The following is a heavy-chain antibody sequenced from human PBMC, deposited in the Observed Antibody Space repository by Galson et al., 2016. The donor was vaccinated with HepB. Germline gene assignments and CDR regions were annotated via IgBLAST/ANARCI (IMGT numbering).Heavy chain of an antibody. CDR1: GGSISDHY. CDR3: ARHAAMATMSWFDP. CDR2: INGNGRT. D-gene: IGHD5-24*01. J-gene: IGHJ5*02. V-gene: IGHV4-4*07. Sequence: SETLSLTCTVSGGSISDHYWGWIRQPAGKGLEWIGRINGNGRTNFKPSLQSRVAMSVDTSRNQFSLKVTSVTAADTAVYYCARHAAMATMSWFDPWGQGTLVTVSS.